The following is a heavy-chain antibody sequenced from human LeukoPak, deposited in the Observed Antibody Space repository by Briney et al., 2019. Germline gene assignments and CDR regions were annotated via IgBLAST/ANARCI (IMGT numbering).Heavy chain of an antibody. Sequence: SETPSLTCTVSGGSISSYYWSWIRQPPGKGLEWIGYIYTSGSTNYNPSLKSRVTISVDTSKNQFSLKLSSVTAADTAMYYCAKAYSSSSGYYYYYYMDVWGKGTTVTVSS. CDR3: AKAYSSSSGYYYYYYMDV. CDR2: IYTSGST. D-gene: IGHD6-6*01. V-gene: IGHV4-4*09. CDR1: GGSISSYY. J-gene: IGHJ6*03.